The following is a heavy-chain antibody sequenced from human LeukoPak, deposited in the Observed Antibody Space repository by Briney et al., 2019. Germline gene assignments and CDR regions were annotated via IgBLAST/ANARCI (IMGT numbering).Heavy chain of an antibody. V-gene: IGHV4-39*07. D-gene: IGHD3-3*01. Sequence: SETLSLTCTVSGDSISTSNSYWGWIRQPPGKGLEWIGSIYYSGSTYYNPSLKSRVTISVDTSKNQFSLKLSSVTAADTAVYYCARGGPKDFWSGYPPDYWGQGTLVTVSS. CDR3: ARGGPKDFWSGYPPDY. CDR1: GDSISTSNSY. J-gene: IGHJ4*02. CDR2: IYYSGST.